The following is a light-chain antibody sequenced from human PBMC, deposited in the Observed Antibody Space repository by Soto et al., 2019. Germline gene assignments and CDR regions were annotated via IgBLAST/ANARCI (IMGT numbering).Light chain of an antibody. J-gene: IGKJ1*01. CDR3: QQYSTSPWT. CDR1: QTIFYSSNRKDY. CDR2: WAS. V-gene: IGKV4-1*01. Sequence: DIVMTQSPDSLAVSLGERATINCRSSQTIFYSSNRKDYLAWYQQKPGQPPRVLIYWASTRESGVPDRFSGSGSGSDFTLTLSNLQAEDVAVYYCQQYSTSPWTFGQGTKGEIK.